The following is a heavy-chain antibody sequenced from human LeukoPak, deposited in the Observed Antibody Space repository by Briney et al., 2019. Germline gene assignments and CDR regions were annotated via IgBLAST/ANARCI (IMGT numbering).Heavy chain of an antibody. Sequence: ASVKVSCKASGYTFTSYDINWVRQATGQGLEWMGWMNPNSGNTGYAQKFQGRVTMTRNTSISTAYMELSSLRSEDTAVYYCATDSSGWASYYFDYWGQGTLVTVSS. V-gene: IGHV1-8*01. CDR3: ATDSSGWASYYFDY. CDR2: MNPNSGNT. D-gene: IGHD6-19*01. J-gene: IGHJ4*02. CDR1: GYTFTSYD.